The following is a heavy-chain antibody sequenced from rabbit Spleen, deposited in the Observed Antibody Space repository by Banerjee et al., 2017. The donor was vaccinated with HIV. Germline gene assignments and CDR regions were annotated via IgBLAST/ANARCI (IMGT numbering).Heavy chain of an antibody. J-gene: IGHJ4*01. CDR3: VRDTWNFNL. CDR2: IDPIFSGT. V-gene: IGHV1S40*01. D-gene: IGHD3-1*01. Sequence: QSLEESGGGLVQPEGSLTLTCTASGFSFSGSSYMCWVRQAPGKGLEWIGFIDPIFSGTYYANWVNGRFTISSHNAQNTLYLQLNSLTAADTATYFCVRDTWNFNLWGPGTLVTVS. CDR1: GFSFSGSSY.